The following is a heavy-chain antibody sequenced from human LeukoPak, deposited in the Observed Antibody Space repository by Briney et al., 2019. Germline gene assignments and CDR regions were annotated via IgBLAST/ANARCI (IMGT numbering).Heavy chain of an antibody. J-gene: IGHJ4*02. CDR1: GVSISSGNYY. CDR3: ARDRPGGSSLDY. CDR2: ICYSGSI. Sequence: SETLSLTCTVSGVSISSGNYYWSWIRQHPGKGLEWIGNICYSGSIYYNPSLKSRVTISVDTSKNQFSLKVSSVTAADTAVYYCARDRPGGSSLDYWGQGTLVTVSS. V-gene: IGHV4-31*03. D-gene: IGHD6-13*01.